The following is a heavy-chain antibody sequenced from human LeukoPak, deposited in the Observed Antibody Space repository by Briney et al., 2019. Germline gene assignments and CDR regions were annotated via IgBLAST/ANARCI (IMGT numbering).Heavy chain of an antibody. D-gene: IGHD4-11*01. CDR3: ARGYSNYGYIFDM. V-gene: IGHV3-30*02. CDR2: IQYDGTNK. CDR1: GFTFRSYG. Sequence: GGSLRLSCAASGFTFRSYGMYWVRQAPGKGLEWVALIQYDGTNKYYADSVKGRFTISRDNARNSLYLQMNSLRAEDSAVYYCARGYSNYGYIFDMWGRGTMVTVSS. J-gene: IGHJ3*02.